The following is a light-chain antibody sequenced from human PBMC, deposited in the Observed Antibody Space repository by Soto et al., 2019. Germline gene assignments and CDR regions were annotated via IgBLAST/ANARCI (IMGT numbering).Light chain of an antibody. CDR3: AAWDDSLFVV. J-gene: IGLJ2*01. Sequence: QSVLTQPPSASGTPGQRVTISCSGSSSNIGSNTVNWYQQLPGTAPKLLIYNNNQRPSGVPDRFSGSKSGTSASLAISGLQSEDEADYYCAAWDDSLFVVFGGGTKLTVL. CDR2: NNN. CDR1: SSNIGSNT. V-gene: IGLV1-44*01.